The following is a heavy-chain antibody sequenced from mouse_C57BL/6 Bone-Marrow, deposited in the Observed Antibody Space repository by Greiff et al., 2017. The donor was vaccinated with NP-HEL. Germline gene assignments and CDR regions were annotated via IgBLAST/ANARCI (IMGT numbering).Heavy chain of an antibody. CDR2: INPNNGGT. CDR3: ARGYYGYSYYFDY. Sequence: EVKLQESGPELVKPGASVKIPCTASGYTFTDYNMDWVKQSHGKSLEWIGDINPNNGGTIYNQKFKGKATLTVDKSSSTAYMELRSLTSEDTAVYYCARGYYGYSYYFDYWGQGTTLTVSS. CDR1: GYTFTDYN. D-gene: IGHD2-2*01. J-gene: IGHJ2*01. V-gene: IGHV1-18*01.